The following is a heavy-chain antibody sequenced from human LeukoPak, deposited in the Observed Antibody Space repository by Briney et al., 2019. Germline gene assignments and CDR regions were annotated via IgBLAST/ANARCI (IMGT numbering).Heavy chain of an antibody. CDR1: EFTFRNYA. Sequence: PGGSLRLSCAASEFTFRNYAMSWVRQAPGKGLEWVSAISDSGDSTFYADSVKGRFTISRDNSKSTLDPQMNSLRVEDTAVYYCANLGARDGFDIWGQGTVVTVSS. V-gene: IGHV3-23*01. D-gene: IGHD1-26*01. CDR2: ISDSGDST. CDR3: ANLGARDGFDI. J-gene: IGHJ3*02.